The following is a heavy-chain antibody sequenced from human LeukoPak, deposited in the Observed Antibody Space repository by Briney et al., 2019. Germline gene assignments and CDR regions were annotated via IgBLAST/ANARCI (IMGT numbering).Heavy chain of an antibody. Sequence: PSETLSLXCTLSGGSNTNTKYYWGWIRQPPGKGLEWIGSIYYTGSTYYNPSLKSRVTISVDTSKNQFSLKLRSVTAADTALYYCTRHTGYISGQYSNYEDSWGQGTLVTVSS. V-gene: IGHV4-39*01. CDR2: IYYTGST. J-gene: IGHJ4*02. D-gene: IGHD4-11*01. CDR3: TRHTGYISGQYSNYEDS. CDR1: GGSNTNTKYY.